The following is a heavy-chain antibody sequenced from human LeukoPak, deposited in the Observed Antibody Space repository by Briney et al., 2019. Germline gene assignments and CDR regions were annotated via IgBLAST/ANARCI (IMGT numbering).Heavy chain of an antibody. CDR3: AKNRSGWADHDYRPNWYFDL. V-gene: IGHV3-23*01. D-gene: IGHD6-19*01. CDR2: ISGSGGST. J-gene: IGHJ2*01. CDR1: GFTFSSYA. Sequence: PGGSLRLSCAASGFTFSSYAMSWVRQAPGKGLEWVSAISGSGGSTYYADSVKGRFTISRDNSKNTLYLQMNSLRAEDTAVYYCAKNRSGWADHDYRPNWYFDLWGRGTLVTVSS.